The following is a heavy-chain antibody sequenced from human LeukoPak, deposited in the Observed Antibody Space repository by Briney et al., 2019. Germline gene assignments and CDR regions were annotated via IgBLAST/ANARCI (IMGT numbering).Heavy chain of an antibody. J-gene: IGHJ6*03. CDR3: AKDLLPTYYYYMDV. V-gene: IGHV3-23*01. Sequence: GXSLRLSCAASGFTFSIYAMSWVRQAPGKGLEWVSTISGSGGSTYYADYVRGRFTISRDNSKNTLYLQMNSLRAEGTAVYYCAKDLLPTYYYYMDVWGKGTTVTVSS. CDR2: ISGSGGST. D-gene: IGHD1-26*01. CDR1: GFTFSIYA.